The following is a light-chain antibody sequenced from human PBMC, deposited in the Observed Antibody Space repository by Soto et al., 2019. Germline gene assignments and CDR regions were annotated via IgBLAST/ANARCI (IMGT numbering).Light chain of an antibody. CDR1: QSVSSN. J-gene: IGKJ1*01. Sequence: EIVMTQSPATLSLSPGERATLSCRASQSVSSNLAWYQQKPGQAPRLIIYGASTRATGIPARFSGSGSGTEFTLTISSLQSEDFAVYYCQQYNNWWTFGQGTKVEIK. CDR2: GAS. CDR3: QQYNNWWT. V-gene: IGKV3-15*01.